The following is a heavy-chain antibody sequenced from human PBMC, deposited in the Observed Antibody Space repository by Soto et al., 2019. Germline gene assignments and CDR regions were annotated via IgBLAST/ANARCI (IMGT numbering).Heavy chain of an antibody. CDR3: ASAPREGDSSSWYDVKNNWFDP. CDR1: GFTFSSYA. D-gene: IGHD6-13*01. Sequence: QVQLVESGGGVVQPGRSLRLSCAASGFTFSSYAMHWVRQAPGKGLEWVAVISYDGSNKYYADSVKGRFSISRDNSKNARYLQMNSLRAEDTAVYYCASAPREGDSSSWYDVKNNWFDPWGQETLVTVS. J-gene: IGHJ5*02. CDR2: ISYDGSNK. V-gene: IGHV3-30-3*01.